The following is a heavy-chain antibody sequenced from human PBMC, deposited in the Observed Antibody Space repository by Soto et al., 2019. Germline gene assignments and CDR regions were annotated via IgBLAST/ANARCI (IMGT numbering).Heavy chain of an antibody. J-gene: IGHJ4*02. Sequence: PGESLKVSCQAFEYSFRIYWISWVRQKPGGGLEWMGRVDPNDSFATYSPSFEGHVSISVDKSTNIVYLQWRSLRASDTATYYCARHQSGSGNSHFDFWGQGTPVTVSS. CDR2: VDPNDSFA. CDR1: EYSFRIYW. D-gene: IGHD3-10*01. V-gene: IGHV5-10-1*01. CDR3: ARHQSGSGNSHFDF.